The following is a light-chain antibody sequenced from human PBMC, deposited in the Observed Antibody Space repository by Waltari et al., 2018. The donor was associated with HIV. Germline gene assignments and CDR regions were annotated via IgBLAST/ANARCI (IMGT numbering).Light chain of an antibody. CDR3: CSYAGSSYV. J-gene: IGLJ1*01. CDR1: SSDVGAYNY. V-gene: IGLV2-11*01. Sequence: QSALTPPRSVSGSPTRSVHITCTGTSSDVGAYNYISWYQQHPGKAPKLMIYDVTKRPSVVPDRFSGSKSGNTASLTISGLQAEDEADYYCCSYAGSSYVFGTGTNVTVL. CDR2: DVT.